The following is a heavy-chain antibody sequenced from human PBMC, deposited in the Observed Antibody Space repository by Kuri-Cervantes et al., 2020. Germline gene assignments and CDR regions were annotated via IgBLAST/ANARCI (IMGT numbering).Heavy chain of an antibody. J-gene: IGHJ4*02. D-gene: IGHD3-9*01. CDR2: ISAYNGNT. Sequence: ASVKVSCKASGYTFTGYYMHWVRQAPGQGLEWMGWISAYNGNTNYAQKLQGRVTMTTDTSTSTAYMELSSLRSEDTAVYYCTREIDIWGQGTLVTVSS. V-gene: IGHV1-18*04. CDR1: GYTFTGYY. CDR3: TREIDI.